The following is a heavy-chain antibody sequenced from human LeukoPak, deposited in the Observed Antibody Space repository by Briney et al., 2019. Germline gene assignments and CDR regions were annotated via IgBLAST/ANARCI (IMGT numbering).Heavy chain of an antibody. CDR3: ARDLGATRGFDY. Sequence: ASVKVSCKASGYTFTSYYMHWVRQAPGQGLEWMGIINPSGGSTSHAQKFQGRVTMTRDTSTSTVYMELSSLRSEATAVYYCARDLGATRGFDYWGQGTLVTVSS. V-gene: IGHV1-46*01. CDR2: INPSGGST. CDR1: GYTFTSYY. D-gene: IGHD1-26*01. J-gene: IGHJ4*02.